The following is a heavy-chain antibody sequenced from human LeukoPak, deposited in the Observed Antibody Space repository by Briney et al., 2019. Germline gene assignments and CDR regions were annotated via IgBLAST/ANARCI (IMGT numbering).Heavy chain of an antibody. Sequence: GGSRRLSCLGSGFGFSNYWMTWLRQAPGGGLEWVANIKEDGSVIYYADSVKGRFTISRDNAKNSVYLQMNSLRVEDTALYYGATGRWFGEFAGSAFEDWGQGTLVTVSS. D-gene: IGHD3-10*01. CDR3: ATGRWFGEFAGSAFED. CDR1: GFGFSNYW. CDR2: IKEDGSVI. J-gene: IGHJ4*02. V-gene: IGHV3-7*01.